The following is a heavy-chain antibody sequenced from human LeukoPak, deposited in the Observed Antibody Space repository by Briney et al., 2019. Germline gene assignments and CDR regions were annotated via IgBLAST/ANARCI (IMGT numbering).Heavy chain of an antibody. J-gene: IGHJ3*02. V-gene: IGHV1-69-2*01. CDR3: ASVPRPGIAATDAFDI. Sequence: GASVKVSCKASGYTFTEYYMYWVQQAPGKGLEWMGRVDPEDGKTMYAEKFQGRVTTTVGTSTDTAYMELSSLRSDDTAVYYCASVPRPGIAATDAFDIWGQGTMVTVSS. CDR1: GYTFTEYY. D-gene: IGHD6-13*01. CDR2: VDPEDGKT.